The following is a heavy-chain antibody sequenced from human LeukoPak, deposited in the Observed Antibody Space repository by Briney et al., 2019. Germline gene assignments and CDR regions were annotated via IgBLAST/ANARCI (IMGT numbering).Heavy chain of an antibody. CDR2: IYYSGST. J-gene: IGHJ4*02. CDR1: GGSISSSSYY. CDR3: ARDHPSGYAPSYY. D-gene: IGHD2-2*01. Sequence: SETLSLTCTVSGGSISSSSYYWGWIRQPPGKGLEWIGSIYYSGSTYYNPSLKSRVTISVDTSKNQFSLKLSSVTAADTAVYYCARDHPSGYAPSYYWGQGTLVTVSS. V-gene: IGHV4-39*07.